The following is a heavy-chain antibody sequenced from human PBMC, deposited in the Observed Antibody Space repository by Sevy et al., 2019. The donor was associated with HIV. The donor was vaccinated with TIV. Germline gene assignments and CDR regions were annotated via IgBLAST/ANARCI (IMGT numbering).Heavy chain of an antibody. CDR1: VFTFSSYA. CDR2: ISGSGGST. CDR3: AKPTGVVVPAAYYYGMDV. J-gene: IGHJ6*02. D-gene: IGHD2-2*01. Sequence: GGSLRLSCAASVFTFSSYAMSWVRQAPGKGLEWVSAISGSGGSTYYADSVKGRFTISRDNSKNTLYLQMNSLRAEDTAVYYCAKPTGVVVPAAYYYGMDVWGQGTTVTVSS. V-gene: IGHV3-23*01.